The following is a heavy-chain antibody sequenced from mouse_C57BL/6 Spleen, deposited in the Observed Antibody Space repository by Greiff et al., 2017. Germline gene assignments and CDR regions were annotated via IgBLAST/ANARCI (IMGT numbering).Heavy chain of an antibody. CDR2: IDPSDSYT. J-gene: IGHJ3*01. CDR1: GYTFTSYW. V-gene: IGHV1-69*01. Sequence: VQLQQPGAELVMPGASVKLSCKASGYTFTSYWMHWVKQRPGHGLEWIGEIDPSDSYTNYNPKFTAKSTLTVDKSSSTAYMQLSRPTSEDSAVYSGARSGSNYFAGFAYWGQGTLVTVSA. D-gene: IGHD2-5*01. CDR3: ARSGSNYFAGFAY.